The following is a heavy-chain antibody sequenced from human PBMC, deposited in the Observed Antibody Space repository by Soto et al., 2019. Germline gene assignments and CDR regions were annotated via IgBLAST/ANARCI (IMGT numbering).Heavy chain of an antibody. CDR2: IWYDGSNK. V-gene: IGHV3-33*01. J-gene: IGHJ4*02. CDR3: ARSYGSSWYDY. D-gene: IGHD6-13*01. Sequence: GALRLSCAASGFTFSSYGMPWVRQAPGKGLEWVAVIWYDGSNKYYADSVKGRFTISRDNSKNTLYLQMNSLRAEDTAVYYCARSYGSSWYDYWGQGTLVTVSS. CDR1: GFTFSSYG.